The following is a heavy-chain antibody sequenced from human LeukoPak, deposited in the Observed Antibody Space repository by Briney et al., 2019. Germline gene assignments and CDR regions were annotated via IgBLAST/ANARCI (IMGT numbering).Heavy chain of an antibody. CDR1: GFTFSSYA. CDR3: AKDSYGGTWHFDY. Sequence: GGSLRLSCAASGFTFSSYAMSWVRQAPGKGLEWVSAISGSGGSTYYADSVKGRFTISRDNSKNTLYLQMNSLRAEDTALYYCAKDSYGGTWHFDYWGQGTLVTVSS. J-gene: IGHJ4*02. V-gene: IGHV3-23*01. CDR2: ISGSGGST. D-gene: IGHD4-23*01.